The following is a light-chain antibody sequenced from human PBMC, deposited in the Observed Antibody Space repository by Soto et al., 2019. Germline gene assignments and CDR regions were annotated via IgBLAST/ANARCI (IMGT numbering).Light chain of an antibody. J-gene: IGKJ4*01. CDR1: QSVSTNY. V-gene: IGKV3-20*01. CDR3: QQYGSSPGT. CDR2: GAT. Sequence: EIVLTQSPGTLSLSPGERATLSCRASQSVSTNYLAWYQQKHGLAPRLLIYGATSRATGIPDRFSGSGSGTDFTLTISGLGPEDFAVYYCQQYGSSPGTFGGGTKVEIK.